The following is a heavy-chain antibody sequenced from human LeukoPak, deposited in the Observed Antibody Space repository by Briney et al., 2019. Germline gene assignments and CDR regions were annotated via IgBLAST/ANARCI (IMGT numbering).Heavy chain of an antibody. V-gene: IGHV4-59*08. J-gene: IGHJ4*02. CDR3: ARRSESSGYQFDY. D-gene: IGHD3-22*01. CDR2: IFYSGST. Sequence: SETLSLTCTVSGGSISSDYWSWIRQPPGKGLEWIGYIFYSGSTNYNPSLKSRVTISVDTSKNQFSLKLSSVTAADTAVYYCARRSESSGYQFDYRGKGTLVTVSS. CDR1: GGSISSDY.